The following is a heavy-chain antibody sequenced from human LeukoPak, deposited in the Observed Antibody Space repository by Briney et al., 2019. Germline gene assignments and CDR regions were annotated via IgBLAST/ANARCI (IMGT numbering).Heavy chain of an antibody. V-gene: IGHV1-2*02. D-gene: IGHD2-15*01. J-gene: IGHJ4*02. CDR2: INPNSGDT. CDR3: ARTFVVHCSGGSCSSASHFDY. Sequence: GASVKVSCKASGYTFTGYYMHWVRQAPGQGLEWMGWINPNSGDTNYAQKFQGRVTMTRDTSISTAYMELSRLRSDDTAVYYCARTFVVHCSGGSCSSASHFDYWGQGTLVTVSS. CDR1: GYTFTGYY.